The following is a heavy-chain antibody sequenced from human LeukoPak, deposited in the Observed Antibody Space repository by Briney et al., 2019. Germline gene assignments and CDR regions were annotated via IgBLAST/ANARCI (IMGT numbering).Heavy chain of an antibody. J-gene: IGHJ4*02. Sequence: SETLSLTCTVSGGSISSYYWNWIRQPAGKGLEWIGRIHTSGSTNYNPSLKSRVTMSVDTSKNQFSLKLSSVTAADTAVYYCARGTGWFGELSYYFDYWGQGTLVTVSS. CDR3: ARGTGWFGELSYYFDY. V-gene: IGHV4-4*07. CDR1: GGSISSYY. D-gene: IGHD3-10*01. CDR2: IHTSGST.